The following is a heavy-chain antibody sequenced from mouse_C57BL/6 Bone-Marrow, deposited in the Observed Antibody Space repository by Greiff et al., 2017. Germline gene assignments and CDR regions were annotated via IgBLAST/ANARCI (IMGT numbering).Heavy chain of an antibody. CDR3: ARERDDYDGDY. J-gene: IGHJ2*01. CDR1: GYSFTGYY. Sequence: VQLQQPGPELVKPGASVKISCKASGYSFTGYYMNWVKQSPEKSLEWIGEINPSTGGTTYNQKFKAKATLTVDKSSSTAYMQLKSLTSEDSAVYYCARERDDYDGDYWGQGTTLTVSS. D-gene: IGHD2-4*01. V-gene: IGHV1-42*01. CDR2: INPSTGGT.